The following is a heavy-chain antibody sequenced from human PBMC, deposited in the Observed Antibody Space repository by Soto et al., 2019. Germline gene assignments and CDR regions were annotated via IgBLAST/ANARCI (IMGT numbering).Heavy chain of an antibody. CDR1: GDSVSSNSAA. J-gene: IGHJ6*02. CDR2: TYYRSKWYN. D-gene: IGHD3-9*01. V-gene: IGHV6-1*01. CDR3: AILGRSLRYFDWFDYYYGMDV. Sequence: SQTLSLTCAISGDSVSSNSAAWNWIRQSPSRGLEWLGRTYYRSKWYNDYAVSVKSRITINPDTSKNQFSLKLSSVTAADTAVYYCAILGRSLRYFDWFDYYYGMDVWGQGTTVTVSS.